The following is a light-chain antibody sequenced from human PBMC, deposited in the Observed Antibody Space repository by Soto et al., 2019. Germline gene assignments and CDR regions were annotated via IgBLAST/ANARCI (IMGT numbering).Light chain of an antibody. CDR2: EVT. J-gene: IGLJ2*01. CDR3: SSYTSSSTLV. CDR1: SSDIGTYNY. V-gene: IGLV2-14*01. Sequence: QSVLTQPASVSGSPGQSITISCTGTSSDIGTYNYVSWYQQYPGKAPKLMIYEVTNRPSGVSNRFSGSKSGNTASLTISGLQAEDEADYYCSSYTSSSTLVFGGGTKVTV.